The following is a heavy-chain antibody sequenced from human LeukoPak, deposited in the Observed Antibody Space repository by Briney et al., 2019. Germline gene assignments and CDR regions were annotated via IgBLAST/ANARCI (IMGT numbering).Heavy chain of an antibody. D-gene: IGHD1-26*01. J-gene: IGHJ4*02. CDR1: GYTFTDYY. CDR3: ARPSGVGATLYYFDQ. Sequence: GASVKVSCKASGYTFTDYYMHGVRQAPGQGCEWMGIINPITGRTSYAQEFQGRVTMTRDTSTSTFYMALSSLRSQDTAVYYCARPSGVGATLYYFDQWGQGTLVSVSS. CDR2: INPITGRT. V-gene: IGHV1-46*01.